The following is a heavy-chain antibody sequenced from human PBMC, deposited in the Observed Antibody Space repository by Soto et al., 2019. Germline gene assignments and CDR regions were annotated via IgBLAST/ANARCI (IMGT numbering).Heavy chain of an antibody. V-gene: IGHV3-23*01. D-gene: IGHD6-13*01. J-gene: IGHJ4*02. CDR1: GFTFSSYA. CDR3: AKARGDYTTSWSDY. Sequence: EVQLLESGGGLVQPGGSLRLSCAASGFTFSSYAMSWVRQTPGKGLEWVSVIVGRGGSTQYADSVKGRFTISRDNSKNTLYLQMNSLRAEDTAVYYCAKARGDYTTSWSDYWGQGTLVTVSS. CDR2: IVGRGGST.